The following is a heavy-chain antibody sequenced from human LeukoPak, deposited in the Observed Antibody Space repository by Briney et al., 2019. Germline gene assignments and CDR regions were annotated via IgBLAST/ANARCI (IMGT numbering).Heavy chain of an antibody. V-gene: IGHV4-4*07. Sequence: SETLSLTCTVSGGSISSYYWSWIRQPAGKGLEWIGRIYTSGSTNYNPSLKSRVTMSVDTSKNQFPLKLSSVTAADTAVYYCASSNWLRDANFDSWGQGTLVTVSS. CDR3: ASSNWLRDANFDS. CDR2: IYTSGST. D-gene: IGHD6-13*01. CDR1: GGSISSYY. J-gene: IGHJ4*02.